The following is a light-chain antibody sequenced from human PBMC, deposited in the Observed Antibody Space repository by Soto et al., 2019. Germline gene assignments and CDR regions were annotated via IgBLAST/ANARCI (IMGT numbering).Light chain of an antibody. CDR1: PGVSAND. J-gene: IGKJ1*01. CDR2: GAS. CDR3: LQYGRSPRT. Sequence: SRSASPGVSANDLAWYQHKAGQTPRLLIYGASSRATGIPDRFSGSGSGPDFPLTISGLELEVRALYYCLQYGRSPRTLGRGTKVDIK. V-gene: IGKV3-20*01.